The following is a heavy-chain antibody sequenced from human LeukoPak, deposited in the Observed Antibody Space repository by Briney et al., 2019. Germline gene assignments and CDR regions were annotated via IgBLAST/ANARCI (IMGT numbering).Heavy chain of an antibody. Sequence: SETLSLTCTVSGGSISSYYWSWTRQPPGKGLEWIGYIYYSASTNYNPSLKSRVTISVDTSKNQFSLKLSSVTAADTAVYYCARLTPYYYDSAEGWFDPWGQGTLVTVSS. D-gene: IGHD3-22*01. V-gene: IGHV4-59*08. CDR3: ARLTPYYYDSAEGWFDP. CDR2: IYYSAST. CDR1: GGSISSYY. J-gene: IGHJ5*02.